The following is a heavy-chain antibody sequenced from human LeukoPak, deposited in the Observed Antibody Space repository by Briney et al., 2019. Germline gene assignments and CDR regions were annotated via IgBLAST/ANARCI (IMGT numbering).Heavy chain of an antibody. Sequence: GGSLRLSCAASGFTFSSSWMSWVRQTPEKGLEWVANIKQDGSEKYYVDSVKGRFTISRDNAKNSLYLQMNSLRAEDTAVYYCATQIVGATDYWGQGTLVTVSS. CDR1: GFTFSSSW. J-gene: IGHJ4*02. D-gene: IGHD1-26*01. CDR3: ATQIVGATDY. CDR2: IKQDGSEK. V-gene: IGHV3-7*03.